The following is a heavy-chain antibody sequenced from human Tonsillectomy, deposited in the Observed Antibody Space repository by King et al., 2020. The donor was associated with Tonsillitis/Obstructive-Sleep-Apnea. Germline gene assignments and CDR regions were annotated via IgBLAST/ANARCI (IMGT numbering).Heavy chain of an antibody. J-gene: IGHJ6*03. CDR2: INHSGST. CDR1: GGSFSGYY. CDR3: AREGTGFPTQKRYYYYYYYMDV. Sequence: VQLPQWGAGLLKPSETLSLTCAVYGGSFSGYYWSWIRQPPGKGLEWIGEINHSGSTNYNPSLKSRVTISVDTSKNQFSLKLSSVTAADTAVYYCAREGTGFPTQKRYYYYYYYMDVWGKGTTVTVSS. V-gene: IGHV4-34*01. D-gene: IGHD1-14*01.